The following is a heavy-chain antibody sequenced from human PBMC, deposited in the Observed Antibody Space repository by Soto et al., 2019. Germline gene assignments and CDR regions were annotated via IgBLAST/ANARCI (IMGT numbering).Heavy chain of an antibody. J-gene: IGHJ5*02. CDR1: GGSISSGGYY. CDR2: IYYSGST. CDR3: ARGITMGDWFDP. V-gene: IGHV4-31*03. D-gene: IGHD3-10*01. Sequence: QVQLQESGPGLVKPSQTLSLTCTVSGGSISSGGYYWSWIRQHPGKGLEWIGYIYYSGSTYYNPFIKSRVTISVDTSKNQFSLKLSSVTAADTAVYYCARGITMGDWFDPWGQGTLVTVSS.